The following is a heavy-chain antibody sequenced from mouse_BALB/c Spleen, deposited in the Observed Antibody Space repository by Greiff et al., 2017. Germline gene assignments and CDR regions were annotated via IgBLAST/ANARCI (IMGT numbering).Heavy chain of an antibody. CDR2: IHYSGST. D-gene: IGHD2-1*01. J-gene: IGHJ2*01. Sequence: EVQLPESGPDLLKPSQSLSLTCTVTGYSITSGYSWHWIRQFPGNKLECMVYIHYSGSTNYNPSLTSRISITRDTSKNQFFLQLNSVTTEDTATYYCARKVYGNYEENYFDYWGQGTTLTVSS. CDR3: ARKVYGNYEENYFDY. V-gene: IGHV3-1*02. CDR1: GYSITSGYS.